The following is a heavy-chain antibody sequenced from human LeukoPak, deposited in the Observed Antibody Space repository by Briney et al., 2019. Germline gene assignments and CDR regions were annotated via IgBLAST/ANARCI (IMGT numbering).Heavy chain of an antibody. J-gene: IGHJ4*02. D-gene: IGHD6-13*01. V-gene: IGHV3-53*01. CDR3: ARLYSSSWYGDY. CDR2: IYSGGST. CDR1: GFTVSSNY. Sequence: GGSLRLSCAASGFTVSSNYMSWVRQAPGKGLEWVSVIYSGGSTYYADSVKGRFTISRDNSKNTLYLQMNSLRAEDTAVYYCARLYSSSWYGDYWGQRTLVTVSS.